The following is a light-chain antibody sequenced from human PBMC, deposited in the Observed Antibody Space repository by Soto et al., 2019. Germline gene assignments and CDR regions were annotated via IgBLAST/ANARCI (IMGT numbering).Light chain of an antibody. J-gene: IGKJ4*01. CDR1: QSVSSSY. CDR2: GAS. Sequence: EIVLTQSPGTLTLSPGERVTLSCRASQSVSSSYLAWYQQKPGQAPRLLIYGASSRATDIPDRFSGSGSGTDFTLPISRLEPEDFAVYYCQQYGSSPLTFGGGTKVEIK. CDR3: QQYGSSPLT. V-gene: IGKV3-20*01.